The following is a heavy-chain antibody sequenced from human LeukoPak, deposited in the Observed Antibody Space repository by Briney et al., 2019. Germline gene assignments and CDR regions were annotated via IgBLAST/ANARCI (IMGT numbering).Heavy chain of an antibody. J-gene: IGHJ3*02. CDR3: AREGDYGDYRMDDDAFDI. D-gene: IGHD4-17*01. CDR2: IKQDGSEK. Sequence: HPGRSLRLSCAASGFTFSSYWMSWVRQAPGKGLEWVANIKQDGSEKYYVDSVKGRFTISRDNAKNSLYLQMNSLRAEDTAVYYCAREGDYGDYRMDDDAFDIWGQGTMVTVSS. CDR1: GFTFSSYW. V-gene: IGHV3-7*01.